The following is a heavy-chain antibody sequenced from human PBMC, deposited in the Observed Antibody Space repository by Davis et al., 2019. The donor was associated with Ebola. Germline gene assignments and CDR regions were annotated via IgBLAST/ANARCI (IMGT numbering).Heavy chain of an antibody. V-gene: IGHV3-21*01. CDR1: GFTFSTYS. Sequence: GESLKISCAASGFTFSTYSMNWVRQAPEKGLEWVSSFSSSGSHIYYADSVKGRFTISRDNAKNSLYLQMNSLRVEDTAVYYCAASSFGGDSHLDYWGQGTLVTISS. J-gene: IGHJ4*02. CDR3: AASSFGGDSHLDY. CDR2: FSSSGSHI. D-gene: IGHD2-21*01.